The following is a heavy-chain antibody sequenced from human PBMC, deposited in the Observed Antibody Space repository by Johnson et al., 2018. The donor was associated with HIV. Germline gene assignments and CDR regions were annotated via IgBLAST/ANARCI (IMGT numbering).Heavy chain of an antibody. CDR3: ARGVVGVLSNAFDI. CDR1: GFTFSSYS. CDR2: ISYAGSNK. J-gene: IGHJ3*02. Sequence: QVQLVESGGGVVQPGGSLRLSCAASGFTFSSYSMQWVRQAPGKGLEWVAVISYAGSNKYYADSVRGRFTISRDNSKNTLYLQMNSLRAEDTAVYYCARGVVGVLSNAFDIWGQGTMVIVSS. D-gene: IGHD1-26*01. V-gene: IGHV3-30*19.